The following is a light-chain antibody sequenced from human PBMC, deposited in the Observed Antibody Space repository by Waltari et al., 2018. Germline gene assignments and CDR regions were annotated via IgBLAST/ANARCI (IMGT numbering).Light chain of an antibody. V-gene: IGKV3-11*01. J-gene: IGKJ4*01. CDR1: QSVSSY. Sequence: EIVLTQSPATLSLPPGERANPSCRASQSVSSYVAWYQQKPGQAPRLLIYDASNRATGIPARFSGSGSGTDFTLTISSLEPEDFAVYYCQQRSNWPLLTFGGGTKVEIK. CDR3: QQRSNWPLLT. CDR2: DAS.